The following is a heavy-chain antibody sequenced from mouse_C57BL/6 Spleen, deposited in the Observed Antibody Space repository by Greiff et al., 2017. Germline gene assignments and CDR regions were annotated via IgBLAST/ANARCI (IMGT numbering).Heavy chain of an antibody. J-gene: IGHJ1*03. D-gene: IGHD1-1*01. CDR1: GFNIKDDY. Sequence: DVQLQESGAELVRPGASVKLSCTASGFNIKDDYMHWVKQRPEQGLEWIGWIDPENGDTEYASKFQGKATITADTSSNTAYLQLSSLTSEDTAVYYCTTPFITTVVATNWYFDVWGTGTTVTVSS. CDR3: TTPFITTVVATNWYFDV. CDR2: IDPENGDT. V-gene: IGHV14-4*01.